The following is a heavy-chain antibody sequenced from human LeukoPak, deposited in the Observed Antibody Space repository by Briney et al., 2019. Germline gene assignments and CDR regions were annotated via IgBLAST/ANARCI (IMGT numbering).Heavy chain of an antibody. Sequence: SETLSLTCTVSGGSISSYYWSWIRQPAGKGLEWIGRIYTSGNTNYNPSLKSRVTMSVDTSKNQFSLKLSSVTAADTAVYYCARPGVGSGRYGAFDIRGQGTMVTVYS. V-gene: IGHV4-4*07. CDR1: GGSISSYY. J-gene: IGHJ3*02. CDR3: ARPGVGSGRYGAFDI. D-gene: IGHD5-18*01. CDR2: IYTSGNT.